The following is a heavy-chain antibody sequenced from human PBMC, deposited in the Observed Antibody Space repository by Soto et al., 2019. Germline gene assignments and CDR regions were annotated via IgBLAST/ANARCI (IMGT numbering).Heavy chain of an antibody. V-gene: IGHV3-23*01. CDR3: AKEVEAYYYDSSGSPVVDYYYAMDV. Sequence: PGGSLRLSCAASGFTFSSYAMSWVRQAPGKGLEWASSISGSGGSTYYADSVKGRFTISRDNSKNTLYLQMNNLRAEDTAVYYCAKEVEAYYYDSSGSPVVDYYYAMDVWGLGTTVTAP. J-gene: IGHJ6*02. D-gene: IGHD3-22*01. CDR2: ISGSGGST. CDR1: GFTFSSYA.